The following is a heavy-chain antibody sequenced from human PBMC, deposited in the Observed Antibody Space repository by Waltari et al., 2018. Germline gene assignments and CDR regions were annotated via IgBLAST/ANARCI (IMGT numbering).Heavy chain of an antibody. J-gene: IGHJ6*02. D-gene: IGHD3-3*01. Sequence: LVESVGGLVQPGGSLGVSCAASRSTFSSYEMAWVRQAPGKGPEWISYITTTSNTIYYADSVKGRFTISRDNAKDLLYLQMNSLRAEDTAVYYCARSRFLETRYGMDVWGPGTTVTVS. CDR3: ARSRFLETRYGMDV. CDR2: ITTTSNTI. V-gene: IGHV3-48*03. CDR1: RSTFSSYE.